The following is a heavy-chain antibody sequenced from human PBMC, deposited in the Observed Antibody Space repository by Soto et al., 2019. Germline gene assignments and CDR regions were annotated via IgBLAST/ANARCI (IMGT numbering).Heavy chain of an antibody. V-gene: IGHV1-2*04. J-gene: IGHJ5*02. CDR2: INPNSGGT. D-gene: IGHD6-13*01. CDR1: GYTFTGYY. Sequence: ASVKVSCKGSGYTFTGYYMHWVRQAPGQGLEWMGWINPNSGGTNYAQKFQGWVTMTRDTSISTAYMELSRLRSDDTAVYYCARDIAAAGFDPWGQGTLVTVSS. CDR3: ARDIAAAGFDP.